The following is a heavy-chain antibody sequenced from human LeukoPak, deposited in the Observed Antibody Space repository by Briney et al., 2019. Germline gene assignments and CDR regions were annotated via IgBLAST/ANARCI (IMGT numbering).Heavy chain of an antibody. CDR2: LSKSGNT. D-gene: IGHD3-9*01. CDR1: GGSISSYY. CDR3: ARARYVNSFYAFDI. J-gene: IGHJ3*02. Sequence: SETLSLTCTVSGGSISSYYWSWIRLPPGKGLEWIGYLSKSGNTNYSPSLKSRVTIFGDTSKSRFFLKLSSVTAADTAVYYCARARYVNSFYAFDIWGQGTLVTVSS. V-gene: IGHV4-59*01.